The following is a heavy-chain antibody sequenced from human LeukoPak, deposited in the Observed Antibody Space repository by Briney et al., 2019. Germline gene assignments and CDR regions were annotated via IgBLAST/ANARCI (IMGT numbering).Heavy chain of an antibody. Sequence: SETLSLTCTVSGGSISSSSYYWGWIRQPPGKGLEWIGSIYYSGSTYYNPSLKSRVTISVDTSKNQFSLKLSSVTAADTAVYYCARVNSAMVSWFDPWGQGTLVTVSS. CDR2: IYYSGST. CDR1: GGSISSSSYY. CDR3: ARVNSAMVSWFDP. J-gene: IGHJ5*02. V-gene: IGHV4-39*07. D-gene: IGHD5-18*01.